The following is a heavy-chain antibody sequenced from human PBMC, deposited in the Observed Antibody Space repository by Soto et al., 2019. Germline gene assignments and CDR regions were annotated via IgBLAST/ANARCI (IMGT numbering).Heavy chain of an antibody. D-gene: IGHD3-16*02. CDR2: ISYDGKNK. J-gene: IGHJ4*02. CDR1: GFTFSSYA. V-gene: IGHV3-30*04. Sequence: QVQLVESGGGVVQPGRSLRLSCAASGFTFSSYAMHWVRQAPGRGLEGVATISYDGKNKYYADSVKGRFTISRDNSKNTVYLQMNSLRAEDTAVSSCARDRLRLGELSLIGYFDYWGQGTLVTVSS. CDR3: ARDRLRLGELSLIGYFDY.